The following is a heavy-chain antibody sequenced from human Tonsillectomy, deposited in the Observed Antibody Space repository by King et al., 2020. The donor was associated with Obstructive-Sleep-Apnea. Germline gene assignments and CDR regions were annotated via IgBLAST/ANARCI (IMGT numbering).Heavy chain of an antibody. CDR2: ISPSDSSI. CDR3: ARDPGSSGFDI. CDR1: GYTFTSSY. J-gene: IGHJ3*02. D-gene: IGHD2-2*01. Sequence: VQLVESGAEVKKPGVSVMVSCKASGYTFTSSYIHWVRQAPGQGLEWMGIISPSDSSIIYAQNFQGRFTMTSDTSTSTVYMELSSLRPEDTAVYYCARDPGSSGFDIWGPGTMVTVSS. V-gene: IGHV1-46*01.